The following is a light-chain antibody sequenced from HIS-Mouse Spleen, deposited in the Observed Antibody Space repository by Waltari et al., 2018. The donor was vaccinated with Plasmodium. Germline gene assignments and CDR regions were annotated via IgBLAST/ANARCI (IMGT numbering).Light chain of an antibody. CDR3: QQSYSTWT. CDR1: QSIRSY. J-gene: IGKJ1*01. CDR2: AAS. Sequence: DIQMTQSPSSLSASVGDRVTITCRASQSIRSYLNWYQQKPGKAPKRLIYAASSLQSGVPSRFSGSGSGTDFTLTISSLQPEDFATYYCQQSYSTWTFGQGTKVEIK. V-gene: IGKV1-39*01.